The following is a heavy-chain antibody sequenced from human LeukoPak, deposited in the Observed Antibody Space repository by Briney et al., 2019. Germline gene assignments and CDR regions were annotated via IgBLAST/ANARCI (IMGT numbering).Heavy chain of an antibody. Sequence: GRSLRLSCAASGFTFSSYAMHRVRQAPGKGLEWVAVISYDGSNKYYADSVKGRFTISRDNSKNTLYLQMNSLRAEDTAVYYCARGEGFGELYRAFDIWGQGTMVTVSS. CDR3: ARGEGFGELYRAFDI. CDR1: GFTFSSYA. V-gene: IGHV3-30*04. CDR2: ISYDGSNK. D-gene: IGHD3-10*01. J-gene: IGHJ3*02.